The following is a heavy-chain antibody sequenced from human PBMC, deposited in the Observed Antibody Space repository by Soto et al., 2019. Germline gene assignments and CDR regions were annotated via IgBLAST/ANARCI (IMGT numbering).Heavy chain of an antibody. CDR1: GGTFSSYA. CDR2: TIPIFGTA. D-gene: IGHD2-21*02. V-gene: IGHV1-69*13. CDR3: ARVVRGGGSVVLVTASGGAFNI. Sequence: SVPVSCKASGGTFSSYAISWVRQAPGQGLEWMGGTIPIFGTAHYPQKFQGRVTLTGDESTSTGYMELSSLRSEDTAVYYCARVVRGGGSVVLVTASGGAFNIWGQGAMVTVSS. J-gene: IGHJ3*02.